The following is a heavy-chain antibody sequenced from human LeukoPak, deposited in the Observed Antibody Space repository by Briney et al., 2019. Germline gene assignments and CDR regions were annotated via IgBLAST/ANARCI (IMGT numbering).Heavy chain of an antibody. D-gene: IGHD3-10*01. J-gene: IGHJ5*02. V-gene: IGHV1-8*01. CDR2: MNPNSGNT. Sequence: ASVKVSCKASGYTFTSYDINWVRQATGQGLEWMGWMNPNSGNTGYAQKFQGRVTMTRDTSISTAYMELSRLRSDDTAVYYCARGLKQLLWFGELLTFDPWGQGTLVTVSS. CDR1: GYTFTSYD. CDR3: ARGLKQLLWFGELLTFDP.